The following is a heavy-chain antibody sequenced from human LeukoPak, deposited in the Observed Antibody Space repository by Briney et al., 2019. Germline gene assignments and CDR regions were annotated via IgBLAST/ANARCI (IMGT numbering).Heavy chain of an antibody. CDR3: ARGDGYNYY. D-gene: IGHD5-24*01. CDR1: GGSISGYY. J-gene: IGHJ4*02. CDR2: IFYSGGT. V-gene: IGHV4-59*01. Sequence: TSETLSLTCTVSGGSISGYYWSWIRQPPGKGLKWIGYIFYSGGTNYNPSLMSRVTISVDTSRNQFSLKLSSLTAADTAVYYCARGDGYNYYWGQGTLVTVSS.